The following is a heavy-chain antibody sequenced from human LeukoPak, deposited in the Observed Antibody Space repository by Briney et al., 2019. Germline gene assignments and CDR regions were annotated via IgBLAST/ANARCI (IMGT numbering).Heavy chain of an antibody. CDR1: GFTFSDYY. CDR2: VSSSGSTI. J-gene: IGHJ3*02. V-gene: IGHV3-11*04. Sequence: GGSLRLSCAASGFTFSDYYMSWIRQAPGKGLEWVSYVSSSGSTIYYADSVKGRFTISRDNAKSSLYLQMNSLRAEDTAVYYCARDFATNAFDIWGQGTMVTVSS. CDR3: ARDFATNAFDI.